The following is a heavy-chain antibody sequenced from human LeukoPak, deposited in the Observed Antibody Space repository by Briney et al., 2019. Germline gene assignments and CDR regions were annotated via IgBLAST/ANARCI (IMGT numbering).Heavy chain of an antibody. CDR1: GFTFRSYD. J-gene: IGHJ2*01. CDR3: ARAAYSSTWYSRYFDL. D-gene: IGHD6-13*01. V-gene: IGHV3-13*01. CDR2: IGTAGEI. Sequence: GSLRLSCAASGFTFRSYDMHWVRQATGKGLEWVSGIGTAGEIYYPGSVKGRFTISRENAKNSLYLQMNSLRAGDTAVYYCARAAYSSTWYSRYFDLWGRGTLVTVSS.